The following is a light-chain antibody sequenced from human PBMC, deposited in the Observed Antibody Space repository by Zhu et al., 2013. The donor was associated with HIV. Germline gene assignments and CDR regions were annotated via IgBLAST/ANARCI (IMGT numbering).Light chain of an antibody. CDR2: DAS. J-gene: IGKJ3*01. V-gene: IGKV1-5*01. CDR3: QQANSLPRT. Sequence: DIQMTQSPSTLFASVGDRVTITCRASQTINNWLAWYQQKPGKSPKLLIYDASSLESGVPSKFSASGSGTQFTLTISSLQPDDFATYYCQQANSLPRTFGPGPKVGYQT. CDR1: QTINNW.